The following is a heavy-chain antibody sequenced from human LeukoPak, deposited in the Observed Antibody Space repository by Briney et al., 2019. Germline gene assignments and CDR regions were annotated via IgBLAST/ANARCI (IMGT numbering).Heavy chain of an antibody. J-gene: IGHJ4*02. V-gene: IGHV3-7*01. Sequence: GGSPRLSCAASGFTFSSYWMSWVRQAPGKGLEWVANIKQDGSEKYYVDSVKGRFTISRDNAKNSLYLQLNSLRAEDTAVYYCARSPYTSGWYGVGYWGQGTLVTVSS. D-gene: IGHD6-19*01. CDR2: IKQDGSEK. CDR1: GFTFSSYW. CDR3: ARSPYTSGWYGVGY.